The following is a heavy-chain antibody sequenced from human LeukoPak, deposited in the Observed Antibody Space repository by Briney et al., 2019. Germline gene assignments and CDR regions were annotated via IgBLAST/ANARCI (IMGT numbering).Heavy chain of an antibody. J-gene: IGHJ5*02. V-gene: IGHV3-23*01. CDR3: AKDNYYGSGSYYTPNWFDP. CDR1: GFTFSSYA. D-gene: IGHD3-10*01. Sequence: PGGSLRLSCAASGFTFSSYAMSWVRQAPGKGLEWVSAISGSGGSTYYADSVKGRFTISRDNSKNTLYLQMNSLRAEDTAVYYCAKDNYYGSGSYYTPNWFDPWGQGTLVTVSS. CDR2: ISGSGGST.